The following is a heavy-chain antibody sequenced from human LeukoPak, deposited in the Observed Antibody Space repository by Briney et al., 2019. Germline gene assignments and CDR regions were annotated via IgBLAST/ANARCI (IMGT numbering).Heavy chain of an antibody. J-gene: IGHJ1*01. CDR2: IKQDGREK. Sequence: GGSLRLSCAASGFTFSSYWMSGVRQAPGKGLEWVANIKQDGREKYYVDSVKGRFTISRDNAKNSLYLQMNSLRAEDTAVYYCARTYSSSWYRWGPGYFQHWGQGTLVTVSS. D-gene: IGHD6-13*01. CDR3: ARTYSSSWYRWGPGYFQH. V-gene: IGHV3-7*05. CDR1: GFTFSSYW.